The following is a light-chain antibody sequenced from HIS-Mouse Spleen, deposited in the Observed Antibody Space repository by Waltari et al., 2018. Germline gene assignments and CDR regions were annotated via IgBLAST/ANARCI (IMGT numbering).Light chain of an antibody. CDR3: AAWDDSLSGPV. CDR2: RNN. J-gene: IGLJ3*02. V-gene: IGLV1-47*01. Sequence: QSVLTQPPSASGTPGQRVTISCSGSSSNIGSNYVYWYQQLPGTAPKLLIYRNNQRRSGVPDRCPGSKSGTAASLAISGLRSEDEADYYCAAWDDSLSGPVFGGGTKLTVL. CDR1: SSNIGSNY.